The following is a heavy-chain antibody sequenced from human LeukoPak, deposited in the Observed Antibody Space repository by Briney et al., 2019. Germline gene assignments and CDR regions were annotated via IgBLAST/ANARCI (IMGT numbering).Heavy chain of an antibody. J-gene: IGHJ4*02. CDR2: INTNTGNP. V-gene: IGHV7-4-1*02. Sequence: ASVKVSCKASGYTFTSYAMNWVRQAPGQGLEWMGWINTNTGNPTYAQGFTGRFVFSLDTSVSTAYLQISSLKAEDTAVYYCAREGTSGVLMVYAIDRYYFDYWGQGTLVTVSS. CDR3: AREGTSGVLMVYAIDRYYFDY. D-gene: IGHD2-8*01. CDR1: GYTFTSYA.